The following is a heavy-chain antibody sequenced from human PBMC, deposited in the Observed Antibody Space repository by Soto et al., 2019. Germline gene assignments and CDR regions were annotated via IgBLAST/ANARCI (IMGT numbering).Heavy chain of an antibody. J-gene: IGHJ4*02. CDR3: ARRLDNTLDF. Sequence: PGESLKISCKGSGYNFATYWIGWVRQVPGKGLEWMGIIYPHDSDTRYSPSFQGQVTISADKSISIAYLQWSSLKASDTAIYYCARRLDNTLDFWGQGTLVTVSS. V-gene: IGHV5-51*01. CDR2: IYPHDSDT. CDR1: GYNFATYW. D-gene: IGHD1-20*01.